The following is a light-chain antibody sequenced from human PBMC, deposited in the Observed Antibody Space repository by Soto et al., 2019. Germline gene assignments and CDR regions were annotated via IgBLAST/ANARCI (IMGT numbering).Light chain of an antibody. J-gene: IGLJ3*02. V-gene: IGLV2-11*01. CDR2: DVN. CDR1: SNDVDAYNY. CDR3: CSYGGSFTWV. Sequence: QAVLTQPRSVSGSPGQSVTISCTGTSNDVDAYNYVSWYQQHPGKAPRLIIFDVNKRPSGVPDRFSGSKSGITASLTISGLQAEDEGDYFCCSYGGSFTWVFGGVTKLTFL.